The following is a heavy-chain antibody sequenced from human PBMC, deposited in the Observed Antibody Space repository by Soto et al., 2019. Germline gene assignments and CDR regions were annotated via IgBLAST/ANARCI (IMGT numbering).Heavy chain of an antibody. V-gene: IGHV3-48*01. CDR3: ATYGDYAFVVVPH. J-gene: IGHJ1*01. CDR2: ISSSSSTI. D-gene: IGHD4-17*01. CDR1: GFTFSSYS. Sequence: GGSLRLSCAASGFTFSSYSMNWVRQAPGKGLEWVSYISSSSSTIYYADSVKGRFTISRDNAKNSLYLQMNSLRAEDTAVYYCATYGDYAFVVVPHWGQGTLVTVSS.